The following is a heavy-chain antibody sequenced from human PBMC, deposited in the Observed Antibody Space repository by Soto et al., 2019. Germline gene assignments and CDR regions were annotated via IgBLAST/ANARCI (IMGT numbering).Heavy chain of an antibody. CDR2: IDPSDSYT. V-gene: IGHV5-10-1*01. CDR1: GYSFTSYW. Sequence: PGESLKISCKGSGYSFTSYWISWVRQMPGKGLEWMGRIDPSDSYTNYSPSFQGHVTISADKSISTAYLQWSSLKASDTAMYYCARRDTVVVGPYGMDVWGQGTTVTVSS. J-gene: IGHJ6*02. CDR3: ARRDTVVVGPYGMDV. D-gene: IGHD2-2*01.